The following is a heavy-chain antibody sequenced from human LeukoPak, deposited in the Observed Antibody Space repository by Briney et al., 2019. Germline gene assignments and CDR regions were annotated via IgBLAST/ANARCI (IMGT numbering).Heavy chain of an antibody. CDR3: ADIYYDILTGYRALDY. D-gene: IGHD3-9*01. Sequence: SVTLSLTCTVSGGSISSRTYYWGWIRQPPGKGLEWTASIYYSGSTYYNPVLKSRVTISVDTSKNQFSLKLRSVTAADTAVYYCADIYYDILTGYRALDYWGHGTLVTVSS. CDR2: IYYSGST. V-gene: IGHV4-39*01. CDR1: GGSISSRTYY. J-gene: IGHJ4*01.